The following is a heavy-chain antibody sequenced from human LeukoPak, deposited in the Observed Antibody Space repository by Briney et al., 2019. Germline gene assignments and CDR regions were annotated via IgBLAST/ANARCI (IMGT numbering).Heavy chain of an antibody. CDR1: GYTFTSYY. Sequence: ASVKVSCKASGYTFTSYYMHWVRQAPGQGLEWMGIINPSGGSTSYAQKFQGRVTMTRDTSTSTVYMELGSLRSEDTAVYYCARDPYNSGDRVGYYFDYWGQGTLVTVSS. CDR2: INPSGGST. V-gene: IGHV1-46*01. J-gene: IGHJ4*02. CDR3: ARDPYNSGDRVGYYFDY. D-gene: IGHD1-20*01.